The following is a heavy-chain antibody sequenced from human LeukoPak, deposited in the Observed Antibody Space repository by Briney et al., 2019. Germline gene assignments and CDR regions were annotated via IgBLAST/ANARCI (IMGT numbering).Heavy chain of an antibody. Sequence: GGSLRLPCAVSGITLSNYGMSWVRQAPGRGLEWVAGISDSGGSTNYADSVKGRFTISRDNPKNTLYLQMNSLRAEDTAVYFCAKRGVVIRVILVGFHKEAYYFDSWGQGALVTVSS. V-gene: IGHV3-23*01. D-gene: IGHD3-22*01. CDR3: AKRGVVIRVILVGFHKEAYYFDS. CDR1: GITLSNYG. CDR2: ISDSGGST. J-gene: IGHJ4*02.